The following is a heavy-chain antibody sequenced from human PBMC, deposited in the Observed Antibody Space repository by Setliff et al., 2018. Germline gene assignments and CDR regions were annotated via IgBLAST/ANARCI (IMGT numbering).Heavy chain of an antibody. V-gene: IGHV1-18*01. CDR2: ISTYNGNT. CDR3: ARTYCGGDCYPSPFDY. CDR1: GYTFTSYG. D-gene: IGHD2-21*02. J-gene: IGHJ4*02. Sequence: ASVKVSCKASGYTFTSYGISWVRQAPGQGLEWMGWISTYNGNTNYAQKLQGRVTMTTDTSTSTAYMELRSLRSDDTAVYYCARTYCGGDCYPSPFDYWGQGILVTVSS.